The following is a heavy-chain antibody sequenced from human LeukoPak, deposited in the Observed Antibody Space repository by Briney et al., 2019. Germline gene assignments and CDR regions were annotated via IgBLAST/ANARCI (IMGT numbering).Heavy chain of an antibody. D-gene: IGHD2-2*01. J-gene: IGHJ4*02. Sequence: GGSLRLSCAASGFTFSSYEMNWVRQAPGKEVEWVSYIGVSGSTMYYAESVKGRFTISRDNAKNSLYLQMNSLRAEDTAVYYCARERYCSSTSCPHGDLDYWGQGTLVSVSS. CDR3: ARERYCSSTSCPHGDLDY. CDR2: IGVSGSTM. V-gene: IGHV3-48*03. CDR1: GFTFSSYE.